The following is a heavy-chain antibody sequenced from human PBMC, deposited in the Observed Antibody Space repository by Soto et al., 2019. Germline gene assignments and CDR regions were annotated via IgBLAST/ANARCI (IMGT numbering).Heavy chain of an antibody. CDR2: ISASGRSL. D-gene: IGHD2-2*01. J-gene: IGHJ4*02. V-gene: IGHV3-23*01. Sequence: PGGSLKLSCAASGFTFSSNDMSWVRQAPGKGLEWASSISASGRSLFYADAVKGRFTISRDNSKNTLYLQMSSLTAEDTAVYYSAKGPSMLAYWGQGPLVTVSS. CDR1: GFTFSSND. CDR3: AKGPSMLAY.